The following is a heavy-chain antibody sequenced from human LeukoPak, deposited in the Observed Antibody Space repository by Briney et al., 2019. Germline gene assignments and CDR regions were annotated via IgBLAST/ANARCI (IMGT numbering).Heavy chain of an antibody. CDR3: AKKSLAVAGYEAFDI. CDR1: GFTFSSYA. CDR2: ISGSGGST. Sequence: GGSLRLSCAASGFTFSSYAMSWVRQAPGKGLGWVSAISGSGGSTYYADSVKGRLTISRDNSKNTLSLQMNSLRAEDTAVYYCAKKSLAVAGYEAFDIWGQGTMVTVSS. D-gene: IGHD6-19*01. J-gene: IGHJ3*02. V-gene: IGHV3-23*01.